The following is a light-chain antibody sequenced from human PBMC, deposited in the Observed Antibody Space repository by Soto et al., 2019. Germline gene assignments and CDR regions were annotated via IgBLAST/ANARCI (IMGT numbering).Light chain of an antibody. J-gene: IGLJ1*01. CDR1: SSDVGGYNY. CDR3: SSYTTSNTRQIV. V-gene: IGLV2-14*03. CDR2: DVS. Sequence: QSVLTQPASVSGSPGQSITISCTGTSSDVGGYNYVSWYQHHPGKAPKLLIYDVSNRPSGVSNRFSDSKSDNTASLTISGLQPEDEADYYCSSYTTSNTRQIVFGTGTKVTVL.